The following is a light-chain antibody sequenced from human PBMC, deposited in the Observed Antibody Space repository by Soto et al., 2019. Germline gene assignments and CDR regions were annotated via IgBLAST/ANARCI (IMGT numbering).Light chain of an antibody. CDR1: QSVNAN. CDR2: AAS. Sequence: EVVMTQSPATLSVSPGERATLSCRASQSVNANLAWYQQKPGQAPRLLIHAASNRATGIPARFSGSGFGTEFIPTFSSLQSEECAVYYWQQYNTWLWTFGQGTKVEI. CDR3: QQYNTWLWT. J-gene: IGKJ1*01. V-gene: IGKV3-15*01.